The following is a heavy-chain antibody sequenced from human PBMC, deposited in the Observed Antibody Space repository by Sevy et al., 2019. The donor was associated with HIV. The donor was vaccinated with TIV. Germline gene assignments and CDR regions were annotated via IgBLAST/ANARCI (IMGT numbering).Heavy chain of an antibody. CDR1: GFTFSSYS. V-gene: IGHV3-48*01. CDR2: ISSSSSTI. Sequence: GGSLRLSCAASGFTFSSYSMNWVRQAPGKGLEWVSYISSSSSTIYYADSVKGRFTISRDNAKNSLYLQMNSLRAEDTAVYYCARVEGHYDFWSGFLEASSYYYGMDVWGQGTTVTVSS. CDR3: ARVEGHYDFWSGFLEASSYYYGMDV. J-gene: IGHJ6*02. D-gene: IGHD3-3*01.